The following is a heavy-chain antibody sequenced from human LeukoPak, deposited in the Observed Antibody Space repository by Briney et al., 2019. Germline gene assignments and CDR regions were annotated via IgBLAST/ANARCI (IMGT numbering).Heavy chain of an antibody. CDR1: GFTLSSDW. V-gene: IGHV3-7*01. D-gene: IGHD2-2*01. CDR3: ARGRYSSRSGGYYFDI. J-gene: IGHJ4*02. CDR2: IKKDGIEK. Sequence: GGSLRLSCIVSGFTLSSDWMSWVRQAPGKGLEWVANIKKDGIEKYYVESVKGRFTISRDNAKNSLSLQMNSLRAEDTAVYYCARGRYSSRSGGYYFDIWGQGTLVTVSS.